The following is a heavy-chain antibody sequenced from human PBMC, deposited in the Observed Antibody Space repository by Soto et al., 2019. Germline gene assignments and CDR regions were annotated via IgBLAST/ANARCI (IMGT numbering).Heavy chain of an antibody. Sequence: QVQLQESGPGLVKPSGTLSLTCTVSGVSMRSNNWWNWVRQSPGKGLEWIGEIYHRGTNNYNPSLKSRVTISVDTSNNQISLKLPSVTAADTAVYYCAREPSGNQAFDIWGQGTMVTVSS. CDR1: GVSMRSNNW. CDR3: AREPSGNQAFDI. D-gene: IGHD6-13*01. J-gene: IGHJ3*02. CDR2: IYHRGTN. V-gene: IGHV4-4*02.